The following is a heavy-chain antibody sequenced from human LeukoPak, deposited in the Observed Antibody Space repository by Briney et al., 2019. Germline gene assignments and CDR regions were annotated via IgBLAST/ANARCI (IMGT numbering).Heavy chain of an antibody. CDR1: GGSISSSSYY. J-gene: IGHJ4*02. V-gene: IGHV4-39*07. Sequence: NPSETLSLTCTVSGGSISSSSYYWGWIRQPPGKGLEWIGSIYYSGSTYYNPSLKSRVTMSIDTSKNQFSLKLSSVTAADTAIYYCARDAKYYFGSRTYFFFEYWGQGTLLTVSS. D-gene: IGHD3-10*01. CDR2: IYYSGST. CDR3: ARDAKYYFGSRTYFFFEY.